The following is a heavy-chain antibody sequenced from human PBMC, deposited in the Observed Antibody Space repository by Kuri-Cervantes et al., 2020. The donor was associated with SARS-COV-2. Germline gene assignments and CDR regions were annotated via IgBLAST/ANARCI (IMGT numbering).Heavy chain of an antibody. D-gene: IGHD5-18*01. V-gene: IGHV4-59*01. CDR2: IYYSGST. CDR3: ARGGYSYSAYLDY. Sequence: GSLRLSCTVSGGSISSYYWSWIRQPPGKGLEWIGYIYYSGSTNYNPSLKSRVTISVDTSKNQFSLKLSSVTAADTAVYYCARGGYSYSAYLDYWGQGTLVTVSS. J-gene: IGHJ4*02. CDR1: GGSISSYY.